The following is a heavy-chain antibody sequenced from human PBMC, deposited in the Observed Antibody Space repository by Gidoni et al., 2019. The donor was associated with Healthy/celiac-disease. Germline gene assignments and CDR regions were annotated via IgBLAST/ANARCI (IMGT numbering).Heavy chain of an antibody. V-gene: IGHV1-69*01. Sequence: QVQLVQSGAEVKKPGSSVKVSCKASGGTFSSYAISWVRQAPGQGLEWMGGIIPIFGTANYAQKFQGRVTITADESTSTAYMELSSLRSEDTAVYYCARDPGLNVDTAMVIDAFDIWGQGTMVTVSS. CDR3: ARDPGLNVDTAMVIDAFDI. CDR2: IIPIFGTA. D-gene: IGHD5-18*01. CDR1: GGTFSSYA. J-gene: IGHJ3*02.